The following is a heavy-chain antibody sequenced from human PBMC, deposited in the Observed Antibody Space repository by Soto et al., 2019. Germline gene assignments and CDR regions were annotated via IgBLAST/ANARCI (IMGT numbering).Heavy chain of an antibody. V-gene: IGHV3-15*01. CDR3: TTDDSGVVVVAATQSDY. J-gene: IGHJ4*02. CDR1: GFTFSNAW. D-gene: IGHD2-15*01. CDR2: IKSKTDGGTT. Sequence: EVQLVESGGGLVKPGGSLRLSCAASGFTFSNAWMSWVRQAPGKGLEWVGRIKSKTDGGTTDYAAPVKGRFTISRDDSKDTLYLQMNSLKTEDTAMYYCTTDDSGVVVVAATQSDYWGQGTLVTVSS.